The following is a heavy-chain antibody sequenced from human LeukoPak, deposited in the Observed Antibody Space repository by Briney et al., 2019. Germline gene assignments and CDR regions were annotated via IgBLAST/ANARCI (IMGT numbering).Heavy chain of an antibody. J-gene: IGHJ3*02. D-gene: IGHD3-22*01. CDR1: DGSMSGHY. CDR3: AKVRSDSSGYEFISGFDI. V-gene: IGHV4-59*11. Sequence: SETLSLTCTSSDGSMSGHYWNWIRQSPGKGLESIGYFYYGGSKNYNPSLKSRVTMSIDTSRNQFALKLSSVTAADTAVYYCAKVRSDSSGYEFISGFDIWGQGTKVTVSS. CDR2: FYYGGSK.